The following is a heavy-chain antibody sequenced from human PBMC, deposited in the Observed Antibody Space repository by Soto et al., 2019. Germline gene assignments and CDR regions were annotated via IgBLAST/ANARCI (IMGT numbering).Heavy chain of an antibody. D-gene: IGHD1-1*01. CDR1: GGSVGAPDW. Sequence: SETLSLTCTLSGGSVGAPDWWNWVRQSPDKGLEWIAEVHISGHSNYNPSLRSRVSVSIDSSKNQFYLNLNSVTAADTAIYYCARVRQGCSANNCYFDPWGQGTQVTVSS. CDR2: VHISGHS. CDR3: ARVRQGCSANNCYFDP. V-gene: IGHV4-4*02. J-gene: IGHJ5*01.